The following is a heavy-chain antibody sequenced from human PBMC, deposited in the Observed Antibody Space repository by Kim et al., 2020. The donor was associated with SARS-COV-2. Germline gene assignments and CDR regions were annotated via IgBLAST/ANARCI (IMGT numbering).Heavy chain of an antibody. CDR2: MNPNDGST. J-gene: IGHJ6*02. D-gene: IGHD2-21*01. CDR1: GYTFTTYR. Sequence: ASVKVSCKASGYTFTTYRMHWVRQAPGKGLEWMGIMNPNDGSTSYAQKFQGRVTMTRDTSTSTVYMELSSLRSEDTAVYYCARPYYYGMDAWGQGTTVTVSS. V-gene: IGHV1-46*01. CDR3: ARPYYYGMDA.